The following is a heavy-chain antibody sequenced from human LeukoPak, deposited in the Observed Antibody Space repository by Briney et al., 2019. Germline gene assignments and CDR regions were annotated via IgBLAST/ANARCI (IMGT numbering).Heavy chain of an antibody. J-gene: IGHJ4*02. Sequence: GGSLILSCAASGFTFSSFGMHWVRQAPGKGLEWVAFIRYDGSNKYYADSVKGRFAISRDNSKNTLYLQMNSLRAEDTAVYYFAGFRMGYFDYWGQGTLVTVSS. CDR3: AGFRMGYFDY. CDR2: IRYDGSNK. D-gene: IGHD3-10*01. V-gene: IGHV3-30*02. CDR1: GFTFSSFG.